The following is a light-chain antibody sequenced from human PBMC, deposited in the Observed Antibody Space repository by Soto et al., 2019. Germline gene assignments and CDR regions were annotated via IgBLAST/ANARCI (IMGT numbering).Light chain of an antibody. J-gene: IGKJ1*01. Sequence: IQLTQSPSSLSASVGDRVTITCLASHVMSNYLAWYQQRPGKAPKLLIYKASPLKSGLPSRFRGSGSGTEFTLTISSLQPEDFATYYCQQSYSTPTFGQGTKVDIK. V-gene: IGKV1-39*01. CDR1: HVMSNY. CDR3: QQSYSTPT. CDR2: KAS.